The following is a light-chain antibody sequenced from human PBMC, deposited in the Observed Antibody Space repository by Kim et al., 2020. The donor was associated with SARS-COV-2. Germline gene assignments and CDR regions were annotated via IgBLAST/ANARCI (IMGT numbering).Light chain of an antibody. V-gene: IGKV3-11*01. CDR2: DSS. CDR3: QQRSTSTS. CDR1: QSVAHY. Sequence: SLSPGKRATLSCRASQSVAHYFAWYQQKPGQAPRLLIYDSSIRAPGIPARFSGSGSGTDFTLTISNVEPEDLAVYYCQQRSTSTSFGQGTRLEIK. J-gene: IGKJ5*01.